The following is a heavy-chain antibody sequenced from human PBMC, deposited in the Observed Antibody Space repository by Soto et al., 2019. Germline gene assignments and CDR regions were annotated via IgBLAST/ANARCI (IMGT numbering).Heavy chain of an antibody. CDR2: ISSSSSYT. CDR3: ARDRRELPPYYGMDV. Sequence: GESLKISCAASGFTFSDYYMSWIRQAPGKGLEWVSYISSSSSYTNYADSVKGRFTISRDNAKNSLYLQMNSLRAEDTAVYYCARDRRELPPYYGMDVWGQGTTVTVSS. D-gene: IGHD1-26*01. CDR1: GFTFSDYY. V-gene: IGHV3-11*06. J-gene: IGHJ6*02.